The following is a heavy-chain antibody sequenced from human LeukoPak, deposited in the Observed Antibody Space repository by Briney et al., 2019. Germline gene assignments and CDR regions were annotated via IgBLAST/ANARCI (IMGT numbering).Heavy chain of an antibody. V-gene: IGHV3-74*01. CDR1: RFTFSSYW. J-gene: IGHJ5*02. CDR2: INSDGSST. D-gene: IGHD6-13*01. CDR3: ARKSSSGFDP. Sequence: QPGGSLRLSCAASRFTFSSYWMHWVRQAPGKGLVWVSRINSDGSSTSYADSVKGRFTSSRDNAKNTLYLQMNGLRAEDTAVYYCARKSSSGFDPWGQGTLVTVSS.